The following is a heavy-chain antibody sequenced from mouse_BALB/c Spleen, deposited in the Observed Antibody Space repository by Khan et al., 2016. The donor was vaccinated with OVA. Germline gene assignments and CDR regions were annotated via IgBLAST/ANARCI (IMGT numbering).Heavy chain of an antibody. J-gene: IGHJ2*01. CDR2: ISYSGRT. CDR1: GYSITSDCA. CDR3: ARSVTITTVVATDFDC. Sequence: EVQLQESGPGLVKPSQSLSLTCTVTGYSITSDCAWNWIRQFPGNKLEWMGYISYSGRTSYNPSLKSRISITRDTSMNQFFLQLNSVTTEDTATYYCARSVTITTVVATDFDCWGQGTTLTVSS. V-gene: IGHV3-2*02. D-gene: IGHD1-1*01.